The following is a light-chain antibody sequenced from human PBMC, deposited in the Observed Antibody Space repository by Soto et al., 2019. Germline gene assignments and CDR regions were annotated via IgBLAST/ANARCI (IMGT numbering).Light chain of an antibody. CDR1: QSVSSY. CDR2: GAS. J-gene: IGKJ5*01. V-gene: IGKV3-15*01. CDR3: QQYNNWIT. Sequence: EIVLTQSPGTLSLSPGERATLSFRASQSVSSYLAWYQQKPGQAPRLLIYGASSRATGIPARFSGSGSGTEFTLTISSLQSEDFAVYYCQQYNNWITFGQGTRLEIK.